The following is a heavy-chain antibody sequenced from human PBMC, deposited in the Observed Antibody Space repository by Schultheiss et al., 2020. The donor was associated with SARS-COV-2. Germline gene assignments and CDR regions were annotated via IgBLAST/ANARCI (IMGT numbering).Heavy chain of an antibody. J-gene: IGHJ1*01. V-gene: IGHV4-59*01. CDR2: IYYSGST. CDR1: GGSFNGYY. CDR3: ARGGHYYDSSGYYYQH. Sequence: SETLSLTCAVYGGSFNGYYWTWIRQPPGKGLEWIGYIYYSGSTNYNPSLKSRVTISVDTSKNQFSLKLSSVTAADTAVYYCARGGHYYDSSGYYYQHWGQGTLVTVSS. D-gene: IGHD3-22*01.